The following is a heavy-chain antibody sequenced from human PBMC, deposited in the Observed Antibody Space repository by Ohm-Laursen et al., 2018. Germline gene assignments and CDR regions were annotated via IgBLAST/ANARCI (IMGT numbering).Heavy chain of an antibody. Sequence: GSLRLSCSASGFTFSDYYMSWIRQAPGKGLEWASYISSSGSTIYYADSVKSRFTISRDNAKNSLYLQMNSLRAVDTAVYYCARAGILRWPEYFQHWGQGTLVTVSS. V-gene: IGHV3-11*04. D-gene: IGHD4-23*01. CDR1: GFTFSDYY. J-gene: IGHJ1*01. CDR3: ARAGILRWPEYFQH. CDR2: ISSSGSTI.